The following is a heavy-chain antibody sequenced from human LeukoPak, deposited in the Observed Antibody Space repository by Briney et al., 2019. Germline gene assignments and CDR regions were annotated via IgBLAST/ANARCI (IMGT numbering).Heavy chain of an antibody. D-gene: IGHD5-12*01. Sequence: GGSLRLSCAASGFTFSSYAMSWVRQAPGKGLEFVSGISGSGGTTYYADSVKGRFTIFRDNSDNTLYLQMNSLRVEDTALYYCAKDRSGYDYYGQYYFDYWGQGALVTVSP. V-gene: IGHV3-23*01. CDR3: AKDRSGYDYYGQYYFDY. CDR1: GFTFSSYA. J-gene: IGHJ4*02. CDR2: ISGSGGTT.